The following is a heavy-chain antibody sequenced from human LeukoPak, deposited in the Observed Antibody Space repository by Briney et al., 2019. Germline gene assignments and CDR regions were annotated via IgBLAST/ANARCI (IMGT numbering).Heavy chain of an antibody. J-gene: IGHJ3*02. CDR1: GFTVRSNY. CDR2: IYTGGST. D-gene: IGHD4-17*01. Sequence: PGGSLRLSCAAPGFTVRSNYMSWVRQAPGKGLEWVSVIYTGGSTYYVDSVKGRFTISRDNSKNTLDLQMNSLRAEDTAMYYCASTPTGITFDIWGQGTMVTVSS. CDR3: ASTPTGITFDI. V-gene: IGHV3-53*01.